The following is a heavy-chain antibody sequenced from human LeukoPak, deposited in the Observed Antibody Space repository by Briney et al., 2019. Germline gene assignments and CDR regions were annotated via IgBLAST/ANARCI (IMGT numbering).Heavy chain of an antibody. CDR2: IYYSGSS. J-gene: IGHJ4*02. CDR3: ARGQKDNWNTNFDY. D-gene: IGHD1/OR15-1a*01. V-gene: IGHV4-30-4*07. Sequence: SQTLSLTCAVSGGSISSGGYSWSWIRQPPGKGLEWIGYIYYSGSSYYNPSLKRRVTISVDTSKNQFSLKLSSVTAADTAVYYCARGQKDNWNTNFDYWGQGTLVTVSS. CDR1: GGSISSGGYS.